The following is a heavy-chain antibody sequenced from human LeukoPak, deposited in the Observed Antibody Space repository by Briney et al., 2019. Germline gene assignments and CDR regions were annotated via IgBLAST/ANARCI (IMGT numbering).Heavy chain of an antibody. V-gene: IGHV4-4*09. J-gene: IGHJ6*03. Sequence: SETLSLTCTVSGGSISSYYWSWIRQPPGKGLEWIGYIYTSGSTNYNPSLKSRVTISVDTSKNQFSLKLSSVTAADTAVYYCARQNPTASHSTAPYYYMDVWGKGTTVTVSS. CDR3: ARQNPTASHSTAPYYYMDV. CDR1: GGSISSYY. CDR2: IYTSGST. D-gene: IGHD4-11*01.